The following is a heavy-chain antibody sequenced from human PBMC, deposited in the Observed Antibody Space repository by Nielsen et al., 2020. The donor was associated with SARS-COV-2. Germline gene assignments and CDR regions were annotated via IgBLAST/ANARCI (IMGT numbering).Heavy chain of an antibody. CDR1: GGSISSSSYY. V-gene: IGHV4-39*07. D-gene: IGHD1-26*01. Sequence: SETLSLTCTVSGGSISSSSYYWGWIRQPPGKGLEWIGEINHSGSTNYNPSLKSRVTISVDTSKNQFSLKLRSVTAADTAVYYCARIGVLVGATSYRDYWGQGTLVTVSS. J-gene: IGHJ4*02. CDR2: INHSGST. CDR3: ARIGVLVGATSYRDY.